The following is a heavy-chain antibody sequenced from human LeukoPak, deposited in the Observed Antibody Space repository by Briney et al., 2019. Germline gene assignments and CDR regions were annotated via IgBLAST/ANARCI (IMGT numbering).Heavy chain of an antibody. CDR1: GFTFSSYS. CDR2: ISSSGSTM. J-gene: IGHJ3*02. CDR3: ARWGDPKYSINAFDI. Sequence: GGSLRLSCAASGFTFSSYSMNWVRQAPGKGLEWVSYISSSGSTMYYADSVKGRFTISRDDAKNSLYLQVNSLRAEDTAVYYCARWGDPKYSINAFDIWGQGTVVTVSS. V-gene: IGHV3-48*04. D-gene: IGHD5-18*01.